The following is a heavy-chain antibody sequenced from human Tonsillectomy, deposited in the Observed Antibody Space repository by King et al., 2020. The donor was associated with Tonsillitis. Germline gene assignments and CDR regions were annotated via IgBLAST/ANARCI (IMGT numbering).Heavy chain of an antibody. CDR2: IYHSGST. V-gene: IGHV4-30-2*01. CDR1: GGSISSGGYS. D-gene: IGHD3-10*01. CDR3: ARGMSDAFGELFSVSWYFDL. J-gene: IGHJ2*01. Sequence: QLQESGSGLVKPSQTLSLTCAVSGGSISSGGYSWSWIRQPPGKGLEWIGYIYHSGSTYYNPSLKSRVTISVDRSKNQFSLKLGSVTAADTAVYYCARGMSDAFGELFSVSWYFDLWGRGTLVTVSS.